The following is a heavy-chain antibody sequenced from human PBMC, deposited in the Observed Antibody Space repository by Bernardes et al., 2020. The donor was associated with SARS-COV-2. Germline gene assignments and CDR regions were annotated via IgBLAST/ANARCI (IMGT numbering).Heavy chain of an antibody. V-gene: IGHV1-18*01. CDR3: ATNKVGGGIFGVVITNYYYYGMDV. D-gene: IGHD3-3*02. J-gene: IGHJ6*02. CDR2: ISAYNGNT. Sequence: ASVKVSCKASGYTFTSYGISWVRQAPGQGLEWMGWISAYNGNTNYAQKLQGRVTMTTDTSTSTAYMELRSLRSDDTAVYYCATNKVGGGIFGVVITNYYYYGMDVWGQGTTVTVSS. CDR1: GYTFTSYG.